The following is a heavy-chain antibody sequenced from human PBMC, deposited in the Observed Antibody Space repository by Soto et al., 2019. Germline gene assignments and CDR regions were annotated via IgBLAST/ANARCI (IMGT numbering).Heavy chain of an antibody. J-gene: IGHJ4*02. V-gene: IGHV3-30-3*01. CDR2: ISYDGTDN. CDR1: GFPFSSYV. CDR3: ARRYIAGWTSFDY. D-gene: IGHD3-9*01. Sequence: PGGSLRLSCAASGFPFSSYVMHWVRQAPGKGLEWVAAISYDGTDNYYADSVKGRFTISRDNSKNTLNLHMTSLRPEDTAVYYCARRYIAGWTSFDYWGQGTLVTVSS.